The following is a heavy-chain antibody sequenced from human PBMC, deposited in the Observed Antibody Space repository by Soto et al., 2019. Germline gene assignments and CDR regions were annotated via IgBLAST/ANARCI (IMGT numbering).Heavy chain of an antibody. V-gene: IGHV4-38-2*01. CDR3: ARGGIAARYHWFDP. D-gene: IGHD6-6*01. J-gene: IGHJ5*02. CDR1: GYSISSGYY. Sequence: SETLSLTCAVSGYSISSGYYWGWIRQPPGKGLEWIGSIYHSGSTYYNPSLKSRVTISVDTSKNQFSLKLSSVTAADTAVYYCARGGIAARYHWFDPWGQGTLVTVSS. CDR2: IYHSGST.